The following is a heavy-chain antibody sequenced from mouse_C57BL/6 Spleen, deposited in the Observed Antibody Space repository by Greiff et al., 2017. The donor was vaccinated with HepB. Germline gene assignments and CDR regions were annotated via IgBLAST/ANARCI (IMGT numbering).Heavy chain of an antibody. CDR2: INPSSGYT. CDR1: GYTFTSYT. CDR3: AREEYYGAGDY. Sequence: QVQLQQSGAELARPGASVKMSCKASGYTFTSYTMHWVKQRPGQGLEWIGYINPSSGYTKYNQKFKDKATLTADKSSSTAYMQLSSLTSEDSAVYYCAREEYYGAGDYWGQGTTLTVSS. D-gene: IGHD1-1*01. V-gene: IGHV1-4*01. J-gene: IGHJ2*01.